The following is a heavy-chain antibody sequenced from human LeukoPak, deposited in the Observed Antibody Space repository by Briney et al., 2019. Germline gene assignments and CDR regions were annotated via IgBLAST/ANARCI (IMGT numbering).Heavy chain of an antibody. CDR2: ISAYNGNT. V-gene: IGHV1-18*01. CDR1: GYTFTSYG. CDR3: ARPAPTYYYDSSGYVAFDI. J-gene: IGHJ3*02. Sequence: GASVKVSCKVSGYTFTSYGISWVRQAPGQGLEWMGWISAYNGNTNYAQKLQGRVTMTTDTSTSTAYMELRSLRSDDTAVYYCARPAPTYYYDSSGYVAFDIWGQGTMVTVSS. D-gene: IGHD3-22*01.